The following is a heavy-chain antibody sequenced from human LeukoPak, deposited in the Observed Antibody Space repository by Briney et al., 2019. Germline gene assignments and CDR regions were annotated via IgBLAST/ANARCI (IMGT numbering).Heavy chain of an antibody. J-gene: IGHJ4*02. D-gene: IGHD6-13*01. CDR2: INHSGST. CDR1: GGSFSGYY. CDR3: ARGRVGSCWYQDY. Sequence: SETLSLTCAVYGGSFSGYYWSWIRQPPGKWLEWIGEINHSGSTNYNPSLKSRVTISVDTSKNQFSLKLSSVTAADTAVYYCARGRVGSCWYQDYWGQGTLVTVSS. V-gene: IGHV4-34*01.